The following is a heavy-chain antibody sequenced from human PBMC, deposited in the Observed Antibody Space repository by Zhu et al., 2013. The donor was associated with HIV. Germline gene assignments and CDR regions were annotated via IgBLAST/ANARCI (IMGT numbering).Heavy chain of an antibody. CDR1: GYTFTGYY. Sequence: QVQLVQSGAEVKKPGASVKVSCKASGYTFTGYYMHWVRQAPGQGLEWMGWINPNSGGTNYAQKFQGRVTMTRDTSISTAYMELSRLRSDDTAVYYCARFPYYYDSSGYYYIDYWGQGTLVTVSS. CDR3: ARFPYYYDSSGYYYIDY. CDR2: INPNSGGT. D-gene: IGHD3-22*01. J-gene: IGHJ4*02. V-gene: IGHV1-2*02.